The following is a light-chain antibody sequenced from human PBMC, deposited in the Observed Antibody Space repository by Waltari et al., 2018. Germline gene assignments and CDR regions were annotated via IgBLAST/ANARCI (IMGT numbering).Light chain of an antibody. CDR2: WAS. CDR3: QQHYGVLWT. CDR1: QSLLYSSNNKNY. V-gene: IGKV4-1*01. J-gene: IGKJ1*01. Sequence: IVMTQSPDSLAVSLGERANINCKSSQSLLYSSNNKNYLAWYQQKPGQPPKLLIYWASTRESGVPDRFSGSGSGTDFTLTISTLQAEDVAVYYCQQHYGVLWTFGQGTKVEI.